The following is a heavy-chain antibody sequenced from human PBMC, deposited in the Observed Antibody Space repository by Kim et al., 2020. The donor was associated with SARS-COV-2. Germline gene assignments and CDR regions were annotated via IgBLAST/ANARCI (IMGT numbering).Heavy chain of an antibody. D-gene: IGHD2-21*01. Sequence: GGSLRLSCAASGFSFRSYGMHWVRQAPGKGLEWVAVVWYDGSKISYADSVKGRFTISRDNSKNMVFLQMNSLRAEDTAVYYCARGLSVIDYYYGFDVWG. V-gene: IGHV3-33*01. CDR3: ARGLSVIDYYYGFDV. CDR1: GFSFRSYG. CDR2: VWYDGSKI. J-gene: IGHJ6*02.